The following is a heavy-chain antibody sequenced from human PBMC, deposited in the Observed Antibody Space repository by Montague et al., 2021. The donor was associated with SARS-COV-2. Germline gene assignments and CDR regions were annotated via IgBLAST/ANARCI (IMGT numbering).Heavy chain of an antibody. CDR2: IYWDDAK. Sequence: PALVKPTQTLTLTCTFSGFSLTTRGVGVGWIRQPPGKALEWLALIYWDDAKHYSPSLKSRLTITKDTSKNQVVLTMTNMDPVDTATYYYAHKLYGINRRWFDPWGQGTLVTVSS. CDR1: GFSLTTRGVG. J-gene: IGHJ5*02. V-gene: IGHV2-5*02. CDR3: AHKLYGINRRWFDP. D-gene: IGHD1-14*01.